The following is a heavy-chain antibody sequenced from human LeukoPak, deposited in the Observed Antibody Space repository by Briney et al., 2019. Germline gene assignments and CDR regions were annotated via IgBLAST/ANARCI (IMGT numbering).Heavy chain of an antibody. V-gene: IGHV4-30-4*08. CDR1: GGSISSGDYY. J-gene: IGHJ5*02. D-gene: IGHD4-17*01. Sequence: SETLSLTCTVSGGSISSGDYYWSWIRQPPGKGLEWIGYIYYSGSTYYNPSLKSRVTISVDTSKNQFSLKLSSVTAADTAVYYCARVHYGDYAINWFDPWGQGTLVTVSS. CDR2: IYYSGST. CDR3: ARVHYGDYAINWFDP.